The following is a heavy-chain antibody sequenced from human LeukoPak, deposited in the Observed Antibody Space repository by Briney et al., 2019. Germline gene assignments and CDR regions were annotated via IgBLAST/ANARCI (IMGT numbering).Heavy chain of an antibody. CDR3: ARDLPYRMGDAFDI. D-gene: IGHD3-16*01. CDR2: IYYSGST. Sequence: PSETLSLTCTVSGGSISGYYWSWIRQPPGKGLEWIGYIYYSGSTNYNPSLKSRVTISVDTSKNQFSLKLSSVTAADTAVYYCARDLPYRMGDAFDIWGQGTMVTVSS. J-gene: IGHJ3*02. CDR1: GGSISGYY. V-gene: IGHV4-59*12.